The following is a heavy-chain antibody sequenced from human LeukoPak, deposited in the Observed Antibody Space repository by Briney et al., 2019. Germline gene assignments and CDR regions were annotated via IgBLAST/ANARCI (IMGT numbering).Heavy chain of an antibody. CDR3: ARDQVKIGLSHGDRGSRQHGLEMATAYFDY. D-gene: IGHD5-24*01. J-gene: IGHJ4*02. V-gene: IGHV1-46*01. CDR1: GYTFTNYY. CDR2: INPSGGST. Sequence: ASVKVSCKASGYTFTNYYIHWVRQAPGQGLEWMGIINPSGGSTSYAQKFQGRVTMTRDTSTSTVYMELSSLRSEDTAVYYCARDQVKIGLSHGDRGSRQHGLEMATAYFDYWGQGTLVTVSS.